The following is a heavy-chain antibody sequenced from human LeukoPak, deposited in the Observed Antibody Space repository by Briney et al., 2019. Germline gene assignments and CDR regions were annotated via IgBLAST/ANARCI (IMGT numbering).Heavy chain of an antibody. CDR1: GYTFTSYG. CDR3: ARSSYCSSTSCRRFDP. CDR2: ISAYNGNT. V-gene: IGHV1-18*01. Sequence: ASVKVSCKASGYTFTSYGISWVRQAPGQGLEWMGWISAYNGNTNYAQKLQGRVTMTTDTSTSTAYMELRSPRSDDTAVCYCARSSYCSSTSCRRFDPWGQGTLVTVSS. J-gene: IGHJ5*02. D-gene: IGHD2-2*01.